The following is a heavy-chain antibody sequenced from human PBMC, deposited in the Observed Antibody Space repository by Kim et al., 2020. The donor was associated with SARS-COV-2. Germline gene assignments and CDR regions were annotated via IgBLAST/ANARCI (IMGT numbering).Heavy chain of an antibody. CDR1: GFTFSSYG. CDR3: AKESGYSYGPNYYYYGMDV. Sequence: GGSLRLSCAASGFTFSSYGMHWVRQAPGKGLEWVVVISYDGSNKYYADSVKGRFTISRDNSKNTLYLQMNSLRAEDTAVYYCAKESGYSYGPNYYYYGMDVWGQGTTVTVSS. J-gene: IGHJ6*02. D-gene: IGHD5-18*01. V-gene: IGHV3-30*18. CDR2: ISYDGSNK.